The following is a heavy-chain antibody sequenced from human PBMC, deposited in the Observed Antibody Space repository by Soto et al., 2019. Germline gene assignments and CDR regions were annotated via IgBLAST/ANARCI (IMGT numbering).Heavy chain of an antibody. CDR3: ARLGFTGAIYFDS. J-gene: IGHJ4*02. CDR1: GDTFTTVW. V-gene: IGHV5-51*01. Sequence: GESLKISCKGSGDTFTTVWIGWVRQMPGKGLEWMGIIYPGDSETKYSPDFEGQVTISADSSTNTAYLQWRSLRAPDTAMYYCARLGFTGAIYFDSWGLGTLVTLFS. CDR2: IYPGDSET.